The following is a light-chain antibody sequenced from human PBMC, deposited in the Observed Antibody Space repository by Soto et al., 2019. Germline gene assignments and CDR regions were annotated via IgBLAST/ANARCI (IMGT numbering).Light chain of an antibody. CDR3: SSYAGSNNVI. V-gene: IGLV2-8*01. J-gene: IGLJ2*01. Sequence: QSALTQPPSASGSPGQSVTISCTGVSTDVGGYNYVSWYQQHPDKAPKLMIYEVNKRPSGVPDRFSGSKSGNTASLTVSGLQAEDEADYYCSSYAGSNNVIFGGGTKLT. CDR2: EVN. CDR1: STDVGGYNY.